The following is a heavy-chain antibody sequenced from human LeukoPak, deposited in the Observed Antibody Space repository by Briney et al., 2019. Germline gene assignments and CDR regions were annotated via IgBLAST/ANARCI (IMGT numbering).Heavy chain of an antibody. CDR1: GGSFSGYY. Sequence: SETLSLTCAVYGGSFSGYYWSWIRQPPGKGLEWIGEINHSGSTNYNPSLKSRVTISVDTSKNQFSLKLSSVTAADTAVYYCARTALDSGYDIAPYYFDYWGQGTLVTVSS. CDR3: ARTALDSGYDIAPYYFDY. D-gene: IGHD5-12*01. V-gene: IGHV4-34*01. CDR2: INHSGST. J-gene: IGHJ4*02.